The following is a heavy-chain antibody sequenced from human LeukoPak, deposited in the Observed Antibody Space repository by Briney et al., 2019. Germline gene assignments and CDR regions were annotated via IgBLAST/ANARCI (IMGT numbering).Heavy chain of an antibody. V-gene: IGHV1-2*02. D-gene: IGHD3-22*01. CDR2: INPKNGGI. Sequence: GASVKVSCKASGYSFTDYYTHWVRQAPGQGLEWMGWINPKNGGINNAQKFQGRVTMTRDTSISTAYMELSRLRSDDTAVYYCARVYYDSSGLEGWGQGTLVTVSS. J-gene: IGHJ4*02. CDR3: ARVYYDSSGLEG. CDR1: GYSFTDYY.